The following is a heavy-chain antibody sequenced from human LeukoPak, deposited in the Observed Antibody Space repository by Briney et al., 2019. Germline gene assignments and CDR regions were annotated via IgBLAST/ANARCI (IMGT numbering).Heavy chain of an antibody. J-gene: IGHJ4*02. V-gene: IGHV3-23*01. Sequence: GGSLRLSCAASGFTFSSYAMSWVRQAPGKGLEWVSAISGSGGSTYYADSVKGRFTISRDNSKNTLYLQMNSLRAEDTAVYYCVKDPRHYDYVWGSYRYKGDYWGQGTLVTVSS. CDR2: ISGSGGST. CDR1: GFTFSSYA. CDR3: VKDPRHYDYVWGSYRYKGDY. D-gene: IGHD3-16*02.